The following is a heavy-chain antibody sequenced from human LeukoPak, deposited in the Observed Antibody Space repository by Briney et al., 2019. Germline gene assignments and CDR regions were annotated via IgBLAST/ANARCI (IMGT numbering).Heavy chain of an antibody. V-gene: IGHV3-49*04. CDR2: IRSKAYGGTT. CDR3: TRDQTPYY. Sequence: GGSLRLSCSPSGFNFDAYAMSWVRQAPGKGLEWIGFIRSKAYGGTTEYAASVKRRFTISRDDSTSIAYLQVNSLQTEDTAVYYCTRDQTPYYWGQGTLVTVSS. CDR1: GFNFDAYA. J-gene: IGHJ4*02.